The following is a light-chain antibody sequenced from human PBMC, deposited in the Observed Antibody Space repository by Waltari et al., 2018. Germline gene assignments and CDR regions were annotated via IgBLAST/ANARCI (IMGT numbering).Light chain of an antibody. J-gene: IGLJ1*01. CDR2: KNY. CDR1: RSHIGNNL. Sequence: QSVLTQPPAASGTPGQRVTISCSGSRSHIGNNLVYWYQQFPGTAPKLLIDKNYERPSGVPERFSGSRAGTSASLAISGLRSEDEADYYCASWDDRLSGYVFGPGTKVIVL. V-gene: IGLV1-47*01. CDR3: ASWDDRLSGYV.